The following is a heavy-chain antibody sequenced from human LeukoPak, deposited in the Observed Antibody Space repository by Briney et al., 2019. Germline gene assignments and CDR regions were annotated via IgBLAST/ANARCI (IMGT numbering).Heavy chain of an antibody. CDR3: AREPVSGGFDY. J-gene: IGHJ4*02. D-gene: IGHD5-12*01. CDR2: INPSGGST. Sequence: ASVKVSCKASGYTFTSYYMHWVRQAPGQGLEWMGIINPSGGSTSYAQKFQGRVTMTRDTSTSTVCMELSSLRSEDTAVYYCAREPVSGGFDYWGQGTLVTVSS. V-gene: IGHV1-46*01. CDR1: GYTFTSYY.